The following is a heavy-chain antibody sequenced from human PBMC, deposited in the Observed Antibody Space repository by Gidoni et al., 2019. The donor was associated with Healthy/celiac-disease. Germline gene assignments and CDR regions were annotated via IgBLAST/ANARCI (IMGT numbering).Heavy chain of an antibody. CDR3: ERTLRHTPRGSSFKFDY. D-gene: IGHD6-6*01. CDR1: GFSLSTARMG. J-gene: IGHJ4*02. CDR2: IFSNDEK. Sequence: QVTLKESGPVLVKPTETLTLTCTVSGFSLSTARMGVSWIRQPPGKALEWIAHIFSNDEKAYSTSLKSRLTISKDTSKSQVGLTMTNMDPVDTDTYYCERTLRHTPRGSSFKFDYWGQGTLVTVSS. V-gene: IGHV2-26*01.